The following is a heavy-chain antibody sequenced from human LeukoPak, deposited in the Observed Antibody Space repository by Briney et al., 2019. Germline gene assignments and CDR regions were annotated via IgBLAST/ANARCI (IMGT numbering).Heavy chain of an antibody. V-gene: IGHV3-23*01. CDR1: GFTFSSYA. Sequence: GGSLRLSCAASGFTFSSYAVSWVRQTPGEGLEWVSAISGGGGSIYYADSVKGRFTISRDNAKNSLYLQMNSLRAEDTAVYYCARDVTMVRGDDYWGQGTLVTVSS. D-gene: IGHD3-10*01. CDR2: ISGGGGSI. J-gene: IGHJ4*02. CDR3: ARDVTMVRGDDY.